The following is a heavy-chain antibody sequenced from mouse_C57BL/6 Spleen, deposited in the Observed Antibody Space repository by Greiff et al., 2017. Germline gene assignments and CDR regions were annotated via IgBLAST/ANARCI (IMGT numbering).Heavy chain of an antibody. CDR3: ARLGRGYFDY. J-gene: IGHJ2*01. V-gene: IGHV1-69*01. CDR1: GYTFTSYW. Sequence: QVQLQQPGAELVMPGASVKLSCKASGYTFTSYWMHWVKQRPGQGLEWIGEIDPSDSYTNYNQKFKGKSTLTVDKSSSTADMQLSSLTSEDAAVYYCARLGRGYFDYWGQGTTLTVSS. D-gene: IGHD4-1*01. CDR2: IDPSDSYT.